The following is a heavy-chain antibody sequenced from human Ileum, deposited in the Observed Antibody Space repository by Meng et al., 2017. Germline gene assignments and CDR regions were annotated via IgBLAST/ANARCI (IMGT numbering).Heavy chain of an antibody. CDR2: ISNSDGFP. D-gene: IGHD3-22*01. V-gene: IGHV3-23*01. Sequence: GESLKISCAASGYAFRLYAMSWVRQSPVKGLEWVSSISNSDGFPYYADSVKGRFTISRDTSNNFVFLQMNSLRAEDTAIYYCAKDRISSGRPSMFDLWGQGTLVTVSS. J-gene: IGHJ4*02. CDR1: GYAFRLYA. CDR3: AKDRISSGRPSMFDL.